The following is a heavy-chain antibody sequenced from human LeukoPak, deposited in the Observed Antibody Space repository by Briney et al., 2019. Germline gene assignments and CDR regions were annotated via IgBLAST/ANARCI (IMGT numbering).Heavy chain of an antibody. V-gene: IGHV4-39*01. CDR2: IYYSGST. CDR1: GGSISSSSHY. D-gene: IGHD2-15*01. CDR3: ARHDLFGVGYCSGGTCYWDY. Sequence: SETLSLTCSVSGGSISSSSHYWGWIRQPPGQGLEWIGSIYYSGSTYYNPSLKSRVTISVDTSKNQFSLRLSSVTAADTAVYCCARHDLFGVGYCSGGTCYWDYWGQGTLVTVSS. J-gene: IGHJ4*02.